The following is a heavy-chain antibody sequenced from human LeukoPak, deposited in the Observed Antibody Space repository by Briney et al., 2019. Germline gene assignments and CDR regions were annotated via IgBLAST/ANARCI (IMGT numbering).Heavy chain of an antibody. J-gene: IGHJ4*02. CDR1: RGTFPNYD. CDR2: FVPSVDVA. Sequence: ASVKVSCKASRGTFPNYDISWVRQAPGQGLEWMGRFVPSVDVANYSPKFRGRVTITADESTSTAYMELSSLRSEDTAVYYCARVQWLAPQYYFDYWGQGTLVTVSS. V-gene: IGHV1-69*04. D-gene: IGHD6-19*01. CDR3: ARVQWLAPQYYFDY.